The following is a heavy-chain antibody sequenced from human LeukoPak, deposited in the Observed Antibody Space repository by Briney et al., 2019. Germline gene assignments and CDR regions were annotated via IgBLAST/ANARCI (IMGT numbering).Heavy chain of an antibody. J-gene: IGHJ4*02. V-gene: IGHV1-69-2*01. CDR1: GYTFTDYY. CDR3: ATGSDYDSSGCPC. CDR2: VDPEDGET. Sequence: ASVKVSCKASGYTFTDYYMHWVQQAPGKGLEWMGRVDPEDGETIYAEKFQGRVTITADTSTDTAYMELSSLRSEDTAVYYCATGSDYDSSGCPCWGQGTLVTVSS. D-gene: IGHD3-22*01.